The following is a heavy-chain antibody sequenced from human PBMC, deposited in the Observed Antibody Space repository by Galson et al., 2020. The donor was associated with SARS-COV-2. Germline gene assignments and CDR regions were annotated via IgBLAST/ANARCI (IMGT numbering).Heavy chain of an antibody. D-gene: IGHD6-19*01. CDR2: IFFDGSDK. Sequence: ELDAGGSLRLSCAASGFTFSSHAMHWVRQAPGKGLEWVAQIFFDGSDKYYGDSVKGRFTISRDSSKNTVYLQMNNLRDDDTAVYYCARDGQTSSGWAFDYWGQGTLVTVSS. CDR3: ARDGQTSSGWAFDY. V-gene: IGHV3-33*01. CDR1: GFTFSSHA. J-gene: IGHJ4*02.